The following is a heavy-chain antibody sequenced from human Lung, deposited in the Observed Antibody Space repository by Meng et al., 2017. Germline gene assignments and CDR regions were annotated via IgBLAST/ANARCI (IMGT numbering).Heavy chain of an antibody. J-gene: IGHJ4*02. CDR1: GGTFSSSA. Sequence: QVPRVQSGAGVKKPGSSVKVSCKASGGTFSSSAISWVRQAPGQGLEWMGWISAYNGNTNYAQKLQGRVTMTTDTSTSTAYMELRSLRSDDTAVYYCAASTSIAGSPFDYWGQGTLVTVSS. CDR3: AASTSIAGSPFDY. CDR2: ISAYNGNT. V-gene: IGHV1-18*01. D-gene: IGHD6-6*01.